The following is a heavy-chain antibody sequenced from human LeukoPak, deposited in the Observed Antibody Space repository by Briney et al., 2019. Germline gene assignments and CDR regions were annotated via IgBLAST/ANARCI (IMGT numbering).Heavy chain of an antibody. Sequence: GGSLRLSCAASGFTFSDYYMSWIRQAPGKGLEWVSYISSSGSTLYYADSVKGRFTISRDNAKNSLYLQMNSLRAEDTAVYYCAGQSTVTTESYWGQGTLVTVSS. CDR3: AGQSTVTTESY. D-gene: IGHD4-17*01. CDR2: ISSSGSTL. V-gene: IGHV3-11*04. J-gene: IGHJ4*02. CDR1: GFTFSDYY.